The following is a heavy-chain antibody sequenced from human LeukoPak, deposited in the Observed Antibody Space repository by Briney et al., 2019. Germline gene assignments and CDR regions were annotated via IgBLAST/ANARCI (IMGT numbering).Heavy chain of an antibody. CDR1: GFTFSSTY. D-gene: IGHD6-19*01. CDR3: AKDRVPIAVAGPCYYFDY. V-gene: IGHV3-23*01. Sequence: GGSLRLSCAASGFTFSSTYMSWVRQSPGKGLEWVSTISGSGDTTYYADSVKGRFTISRDNSKNTLYLQMNSLRAEDTAVYYCAKDRVPIAVAGPCYYFDYWGQGTLVTVSS. CDR2: ISGSGDTT. J-gene: IGHJ4*02.